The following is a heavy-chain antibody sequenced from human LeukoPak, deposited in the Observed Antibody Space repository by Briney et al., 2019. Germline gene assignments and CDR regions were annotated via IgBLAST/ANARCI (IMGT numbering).Heavy chain of an antibody. CDR3: ARARYYDFWSGYPNWFDP. D-gene: IGHD3-3*01. J-gene: IGHJ5*02. CDR1: GYTFTSYG. V-gene: IGHV1-18*01. CDR2: ISAYNGNT. Sequence: GASVKVSCKASGYTFTSYGISWVRQAPGQGLEWMGWISAYNGNTNYAQKLQGRVTMTTDTSTSTAYMELRSLRSDDTAVYYCARARYYDFWSGYPNWFDPWGQGTLVTVSS.